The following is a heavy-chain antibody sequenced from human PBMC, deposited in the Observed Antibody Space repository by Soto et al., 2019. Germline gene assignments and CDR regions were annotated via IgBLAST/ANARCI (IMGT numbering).Heavy chain of an antibody. J-gene: IGHJ4*02. V-gene: IGHV3-15*01. D-gene: IGHD1-26*01. Sequence: XESLRLSGAASGFTFSSVWMSWVRQAPGKGLEWVGRVKSKSDGATTDYAAPVKGRFTVSRDDSQNTLSLQMDSLKIEDTAVYFCTTAAGGMWGADYWGQGTPVTVSS. CDR1: GFTFSSVW. CDR2: VKSKSDGATT. CDR3: TTAAGGMWGADY.